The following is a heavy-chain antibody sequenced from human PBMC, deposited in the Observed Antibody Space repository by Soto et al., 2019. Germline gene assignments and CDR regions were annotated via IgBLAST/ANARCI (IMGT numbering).Heavy chain of an antibody. V-gene: IGHV2-5*02. CDR2: IYWDDDK. CDR1: GFSLSTSGMG. Sequence: QITLKESGPPLVKPTQTLTLTCTFSGFSLSTSGMGVGWIRQPPGKALEWLALIYWDDDKYYSLSLKSRLTIPQATANTQVVLTMTNMDPVDAATYDCARRYGAYVSWFDYWGQGTLVTVSS. J-gene: IGHJ4*02. D-gene: IGHD4-17*01. CDR3: ARRYGAYVSWFDY.